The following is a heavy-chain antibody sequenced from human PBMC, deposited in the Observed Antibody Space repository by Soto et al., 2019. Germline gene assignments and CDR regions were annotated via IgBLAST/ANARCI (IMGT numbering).Heavy chain of an antibody. CDR1: GFTFSSYA. D-gene: IGHD3-22*01. CDR2: ISGSGGST. V-gene: IGHV3-23*01. J-gene: IGHJ4*02. Sequence: PGGSLRLSCAASGFTFSSYAMSWVRQAPGKGLEWVSAISGSGGSTYYADSVKGRFTISRDNSKNTLYLQMNSLRAEDTAVYYCAKDRDSSGYYSYAFDYWGQGTLVTVSS. CDR3: AKDRDSSGYYSYAFDY.